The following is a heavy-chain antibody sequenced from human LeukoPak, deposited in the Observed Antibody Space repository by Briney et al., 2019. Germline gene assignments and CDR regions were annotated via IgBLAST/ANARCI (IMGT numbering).Heavy chain of an antibody. D-gene: IGHD3/OR15-3a*01. V-gene: IGHV3-7*05. Sequence: PGGSLRLSCAASGFALSTYWMSWVRQAPGKGLEWVAKIKQDGSEKSYVDSVKGRFTISRDNAKNSLYLQVNSLRAEDTAVYYCARDRTGFTADPHYFDYWGQGTLATVSS. CDR2: IKQDGSEK. CDR3: ARDRTGFTADPHYFDY. CDR1: GFALSTYW. J-gene: IGHJ4*02.